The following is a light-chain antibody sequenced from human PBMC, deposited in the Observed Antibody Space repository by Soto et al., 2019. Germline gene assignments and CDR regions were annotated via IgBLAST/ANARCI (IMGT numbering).Light chain of an antibody. CDR1: SSDVGGYNY. CDR3: SSYAGSSNV. V-gene: IGLV2-8*01. CDR2: DVN. J-gene: IGLJ1*01. Sequence: QSALTQPPSASGSPGQSVAISCTGTSSDVGGYNYVSWYQQHPGKAPNLIIYDVNKRPSGVPDRFSGSKSGNTASLTVSGLQAEDEADYYCSSYAGSSNVFGTGTKLTVL.